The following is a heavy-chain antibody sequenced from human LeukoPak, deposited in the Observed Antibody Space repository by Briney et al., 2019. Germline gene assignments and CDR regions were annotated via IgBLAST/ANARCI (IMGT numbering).Heavy chain of an antibody. CDR2: IYYSGST. J-gene: IGHJ5*02. V-gene: IGHV4-59*01. CDR3: ARVSLSSSPRFDP. Sequence: KSSETLSLTCTVSGGSISSYYWSWIRQPPGKGLEWIGYIYYSGSTNYNPSLKSRVTISVDTSKNQFSLKLSSVTAADTAVYYCARVSLSSSPRFDPWGQGTLVTVSS. D-gene: IGHD6-13*01. CDR1: GGSISSYY.